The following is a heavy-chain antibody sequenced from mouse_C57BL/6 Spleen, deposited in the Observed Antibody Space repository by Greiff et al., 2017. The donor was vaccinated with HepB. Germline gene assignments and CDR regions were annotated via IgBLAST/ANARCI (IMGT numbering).Heavy chain of an antibody. Sequence: VNVVESGPELVKPGASVKISCKASGYAFSSSWMNWVKQRPGKGLEWIGRIYPGDGDTNYNGKFKGKATLTADKSSSTAYMQLSSLTSEDSAVYFCARSAIWDFDYWGQGTTLTVSS. CDR1: GYAFSSSW. J-gene: IGHJ2*01. V-gene: IGHV1-82*01. CDR2: IYPGDGDT. CDR3: ARSAIWDFDY.